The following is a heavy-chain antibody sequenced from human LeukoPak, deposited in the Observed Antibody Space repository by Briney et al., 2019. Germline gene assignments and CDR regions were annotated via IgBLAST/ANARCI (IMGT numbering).Heavy chain of an antibody. CDR2: IIPIFGTA. D-gene: IGHD1-1*01. V-gene: IGHV1-69*13. CDR3: ASLTNEKNGVYFDY. J-gene: IGHJ4*02. Sequence: GASVKVSCKASGGTFSSYAISWVRQAPGQGLEWMGGIIPIFGTANYAQKFQGRVTITADESTSTAYMELSSLRSEDTAVYYCASLTNEKNGVYFDYWGQGTLVTVSS. CDR1: GGTFSSYA.